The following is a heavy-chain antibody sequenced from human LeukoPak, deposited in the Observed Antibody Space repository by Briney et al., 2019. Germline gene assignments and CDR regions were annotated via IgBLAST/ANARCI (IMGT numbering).Heavy chain of an antibody. CDR2: ISNNGSTI. CDR3: ARSGGYSYGYGLGWFDP. D-gene: IGHD5-18*01. V-gene: IGHV3-11*01. CDR1: GFTFSDYY. Sequence: GGSLRLSCAASGFTFSDYYMSWIRQAPGKGLEWISYISNNGSTIYYADSVKGRFTISRDNARNSLYLQMNSLRAEDTAVYYCARSGGYSYGYGLGWFDPWGQGTLVTVSS. J-gene: IGHJ5*02.